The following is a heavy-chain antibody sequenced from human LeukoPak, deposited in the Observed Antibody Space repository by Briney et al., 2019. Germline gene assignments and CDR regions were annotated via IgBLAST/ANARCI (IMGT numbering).Heavy chain of an antibody. CDR3: AIVVGATIWY. D-gene: IGHD1-26*01. CDR2: IYYSGST. Sequence: SETLSLTCTVSGGSISSGGYYWSWIRQHPGKGLEWIGYIYYSGSTYYNPSLKSRVTISVDTSKNQFSLKLSSVTAADTAVYYCAIVVGATIWYWGQRTLVTVSS. J-gene: IGHJ4*02. V-gene: IGHV4-31*03. CDR1: GGSISSGGYY.